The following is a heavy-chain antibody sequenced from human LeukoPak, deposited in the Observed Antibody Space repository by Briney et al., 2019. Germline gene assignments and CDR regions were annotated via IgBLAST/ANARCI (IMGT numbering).Heavy chain of an antibody. CDR1: GFSFDDYT. Sequence: GGSLRLSCAASGFSFDDYTMHWVRQRPGKGLEWVSLINWDGGSTYYADSVKGRFIISRDTSKNSLYLQMHSLRAVDTAFYYCAKDLGKVIAAAGTSGFDTWGRGTLVTVSS. J-gene: IGHJ4*01. D-gene: IGHD6-13*01. V-gene: IGHV3-43*01. CDR3: AKDLGKVIAAAGTSGFDT. CDR2: INWDGGST.